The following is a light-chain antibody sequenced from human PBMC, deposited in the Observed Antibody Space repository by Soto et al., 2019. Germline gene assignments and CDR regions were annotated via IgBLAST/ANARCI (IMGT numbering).Light chain of an antibody. J-gene: IGKJ1*01. Sequence: DIQMTQSPSTLSASVGDRVTITCRASQSISSWLAWYQQKPGKAPKLLIYKASSLESGIPSRFSGSASWTEFTLTISSLQPDDFATYYCQQYNSYSWTFGQGTKVEIK. CDR1: QSISSW. CDR3: QQYNSYSWT. V-gene: IGKV1-5*03. CDR2: KAS.